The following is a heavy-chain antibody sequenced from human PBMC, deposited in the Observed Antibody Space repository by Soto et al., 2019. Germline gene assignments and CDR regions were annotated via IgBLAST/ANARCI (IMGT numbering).Heavy chain of an antibody. CDR3: ARGGLYAYYQDN. CDR2: IKGDESTT. J-gene: IGHJ4*02. Sequence: EVQLVESGGGLVQPGGSLRLSCAASGFTFSTYWMHWVRQAPGEGLVWVSRIKGDESTTNYADSVKGRFTVSRDNARNTLYLQINSLRPEDTAIYYCARGGLYAYYQDNWGQGTLVTVSS. D-gene: IGHD3-16*01. V-gene: IGHV3-74*01. CDR1: GFTFSTYW.